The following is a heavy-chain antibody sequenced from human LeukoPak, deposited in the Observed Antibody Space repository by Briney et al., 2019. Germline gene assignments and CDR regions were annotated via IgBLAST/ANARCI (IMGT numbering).Heavy chain of an antibody. V-gene: IGHV3-23*01. CDR1: GFTFSSYA. CDR2: ISGSGGST. J-gene: IGHJ4*02. Sequence: GGSLRLSCAASGFTFSSYAMSWVRQAPGKGLEWVSAISGSGGSTYYADSVKGRFTISRDNSKNTLYLQMNSLRAEDTAVYYCAKSAVGYSYGLVSAFDYWGQGTLVTVSS. D-gene: IGHD5-18*01. CDR3: AKSAVGYSYGLVSAFDY.